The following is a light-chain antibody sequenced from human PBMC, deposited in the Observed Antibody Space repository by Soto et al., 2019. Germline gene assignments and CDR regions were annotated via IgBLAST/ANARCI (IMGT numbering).Light chain of an antibody. J-gene: IGKJ5*01. CDR3: QQRSNWPPVT. Sequence: DIVLTQSPATVSLSHGDRVTLSCRANESISSYVASYQQKPGQAPPRLIYDVSIRATGIPARFSGSGSGTDFTLTISSLEAEDFAVYYCQQRSNWPPVTFGQRTLLEI. CDR2: DVS. V-gene: IGKV3-11*01. CDR1: ESISSY.